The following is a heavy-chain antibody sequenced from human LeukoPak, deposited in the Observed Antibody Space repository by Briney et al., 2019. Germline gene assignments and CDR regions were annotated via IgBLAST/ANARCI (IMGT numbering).Heavy chain of an antibody. J-gene: IGHJ4*02. CDR3: ARGAPPQN. Sequence: SETLSLTCTVSGGSISSSSYYWGWIRQPPGKGLEWIGSVYYTGASYYNPSLKSRVTISIDTSKKHLSLKLTSVTAADTAVYYCARGAPPQNWGQGTLVTVSS. CDR1: GGSISSSSYY. CDR2: VYYTGAS. V-gene: IGHV4-39*07.